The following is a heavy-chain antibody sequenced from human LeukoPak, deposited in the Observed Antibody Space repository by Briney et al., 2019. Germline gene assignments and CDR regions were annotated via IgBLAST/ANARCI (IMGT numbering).Heavy chain of an antibody. V-gene: IGHV4-59*01. CDR1: GGSISSYY. D-gene: IGHD6-6*01. CDR3: ARVVAARTYYMDV. J-gene: IGHJ6*03. Sequence: SETLSLTCTVSGGSISSYYWSWIRQPPGKGLEWIGYIYYSGSTNYNPSLKSRVPISVDTSENQFSLKLSSVTAADTAVYYCARVVAARTYYMDVWGKGTTVTVSS. CDR2: IYYSGST.